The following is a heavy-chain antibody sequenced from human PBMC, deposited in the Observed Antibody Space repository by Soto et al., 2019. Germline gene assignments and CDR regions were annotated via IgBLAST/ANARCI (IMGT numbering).Heavy chain of an antibody. Sequence: SETLSLTCTVSGTSISRYYWSWIRQPPGKGLEWIANIHYGGTTNYNPSLASRVTLSVDTSKNQFSLKMTSVTAADRAMYFCARYNSYAIDDWVRGTLVTVSS. V-gene: IGHV4-59*01. CDR3: ARYNSYAIDD. D-gene: IGHD2-8*01. CDR1: GTSISRYY. J-gene: IGHJ4*02. CDR2: IHYGGTT.